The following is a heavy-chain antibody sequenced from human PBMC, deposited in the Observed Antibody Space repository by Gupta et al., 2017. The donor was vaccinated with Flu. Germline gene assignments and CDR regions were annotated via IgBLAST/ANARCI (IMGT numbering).Heavy chain of an antibody. CDR1: GFTFSSYY. CDR2: ISSDGSST. Sequence: EVQLVESGGGLVQPGGSLRLSCAAPGFTFSSYYMHWVRQAPGKGRMWVSRISSDGSSTSYADSVKGRFTVSRDNAKNTLYLQMNSLRAEDTAVYYCARAAAVAGTGGFYWGQGTLVTVSS. CDR3: ARAAAVAGTGGFY. V-gene: IGHV3-74*01. D-gene: IGHD6-19*01. J-gene: IGHJ4*02.